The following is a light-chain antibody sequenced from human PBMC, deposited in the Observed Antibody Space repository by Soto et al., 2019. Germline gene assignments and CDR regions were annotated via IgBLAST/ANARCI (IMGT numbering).Light chain of an antibody. J-gene: IGKJ2*01. CDR2: DAS. CDR1: QSISSW. CDR3: QQYNSYPYT. V-gene: IGKV1-5*01. Sequence: DLQMTQSPSTLSASVGDRVTITCRASQSISSWLAWYQQKPGKAPKLLIYDASSLESGVPSGFSGSGSGTEFTLTISSLQPDDFATYYCQQYNSYPYTFGQGTKLEIK.